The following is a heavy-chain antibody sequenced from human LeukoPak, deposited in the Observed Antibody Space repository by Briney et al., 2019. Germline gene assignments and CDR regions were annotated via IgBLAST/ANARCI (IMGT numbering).Heavy chain of an antibody. J-gene: IGHJ6*03. Sequence: ASVKVSCKASGYTFTTYDINWVRQATGQGLEWMGWMNPNSGNTGYAQKFQGRVTMTGNTSISTAYMELSSLRSEDTAVYYCARAPSYSSGWAYYYYYYMDVWGKGTTVTISS. CDR2: MNPNSGNT. CDR1: GYTFTTYD. D-gene: IGHD6-19*01. CDR3: ARAPSYSSGWAYYYYYYMDV. V-gene: IGHV1-8*01.